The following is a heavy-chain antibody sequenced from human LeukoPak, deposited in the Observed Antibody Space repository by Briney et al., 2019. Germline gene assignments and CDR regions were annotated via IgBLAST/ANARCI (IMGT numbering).Heavy chain of an antibody. J-gene: IGHJ4*02. V-gene: IGHV3-15*07. Sequence: GGSLRLSCAASGFTFSNAWMNWVRQAPGKGLEWVGRIKSKTDGGTTDYAAPVKGRFTISRDDSENTLYLQMNSLKTEDTAVYYCTTRVYYYDSSGYSHLCDYWGQGTLVTVSS. CDR1: GFTFSNAW. CDR2: IKSKTDGGTT. D-gene: IGHD3-22*01. CDR3: TTRVYYYDSSGYSHLCDY.